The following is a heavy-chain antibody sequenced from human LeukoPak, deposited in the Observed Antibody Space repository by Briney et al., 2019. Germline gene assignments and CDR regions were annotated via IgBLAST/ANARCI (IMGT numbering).Heavy chain of an antibody. CDR2: IHHSGST. CDR1: SGSLSGYS. Sequence: SETLSLACAVSSGSLSGYSWGWIRQAPGKGLDWIGEIHHSGSTTYNSSLKNRVTISLDKPKSQFSLILTSVTAADTAVYYCTRQSGTVTPIDYWGQGILVTVSS. D-gene: IGHD4-17*01. V-gene: IGHV4-34*01. J-gene: IGHJ4*02. CDR3: TRQSGTVTPIDY.